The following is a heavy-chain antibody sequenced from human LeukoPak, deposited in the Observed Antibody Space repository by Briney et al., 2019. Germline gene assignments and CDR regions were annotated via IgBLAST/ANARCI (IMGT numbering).Heavy chain of an antibody. CDR1: GFSVSDNH. J-gene: IGHJ4*02. D-gene: IGHD4-17*01. CDR3: TRESPTTVTSFVY. V-gene: IGHV3-66*01. Sequence: GGSLRLSCAASGFSVSDNHMTWVRQAPGKGLEWVSVTYRGGTTSYADFVKARFTSSRDNSKNTLCLQMNSLSAEDTAVYYCTRESPTTVTSFVYWGQGTLVAVSS. CDR2: TYRGGTT.